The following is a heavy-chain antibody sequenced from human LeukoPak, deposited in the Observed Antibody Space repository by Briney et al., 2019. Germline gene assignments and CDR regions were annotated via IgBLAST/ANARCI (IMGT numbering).Heavy chain of an antibody. Sequence: PEGSLRLSCAASGFTVSTFGMHWVRQAPGKGLEWVTMIPHDGSEKYYVDSVKGRFTISRDNSKNTLYLQMNSLRTEDTAMYYCAKDLYGSGWYNYFDPWGQGTLVTVSS. J-gene: IGHJ5*02. CDR3: AKDLYGSGWYNYFDP. V-gene: IGHV3-30*18. D-gene: IGHD6-19*01. CDR2: IPHDGSEK. CDR1: GFTVSTFG.